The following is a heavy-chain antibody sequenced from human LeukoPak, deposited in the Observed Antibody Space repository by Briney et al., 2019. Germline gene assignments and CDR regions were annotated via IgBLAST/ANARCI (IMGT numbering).Heavy chain of an antibody. Sequence: PGGSLRLSCAASGFSFSDYYMGWIRQTPEEGLEWRSDISSSSDYKNYADSLKGRFTISRDNAKNSVYLQMNSLRAEDTAVYYCARQGLYDSSDFWTFQHWGQGTLVTVSS. V-gene: IGHV3-11*06. CDR1: GFSFSDYY. CDR3: ARQGLYDSSDFWTFQH. D-gene: IGHD3/OR15-3a*01. J-gene: IGHJ1*01. CDR2: ISSSSDYK.